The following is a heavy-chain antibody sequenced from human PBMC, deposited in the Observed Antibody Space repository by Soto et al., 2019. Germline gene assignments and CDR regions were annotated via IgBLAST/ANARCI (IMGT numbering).Heavy chain of an antibody. CDR2: ISSSGSTI. J-gene: IGHJ4*02. CDR3: ARTYYYDRSGYAFDY. CDR1: GFTFSSYE. D-gene: IGHD3-22*01. Sequence: EVQLVESGGGLVQPGGSLRLSCAASGFTFSSYEMNWVRQAPGKGLEWVSYISSSGSTIYYADSVKGRFTISRDNAKNSLYLQMNSLRAEDTAVYYCARTYYYDRSGYAFDYWGQGTLVTVSS. V-gene: IGHV3-48*03.